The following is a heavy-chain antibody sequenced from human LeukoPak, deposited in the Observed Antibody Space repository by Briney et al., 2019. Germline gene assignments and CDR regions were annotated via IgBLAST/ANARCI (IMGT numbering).Heavy chain of an antibody. D-gene: IGHD3-16*01. CDR2: ISGSGSFT. J-gene: IGHJ3*02. V-gene: IGHV3-11*05. Sequence: GGSLRLSCEASGFSFRDHYMSWMRQAPGKGLEWVSYISGSGSFTNFADSVKGRFTISRDNAKNSLFLQMNRLRAEDTAVYYCAREQYDSDDALDIWGQGTLVTVSA. CDR1: GFSFRDHY. CDR3: AREQYDSDDALDI.